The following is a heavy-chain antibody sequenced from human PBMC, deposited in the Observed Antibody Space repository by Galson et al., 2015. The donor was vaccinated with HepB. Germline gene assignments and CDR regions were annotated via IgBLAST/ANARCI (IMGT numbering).Heavy chain of an antibody. D-gene: IGHD1-14*01. CDR3: AREARKGYFYGFYV. V-gene: IGHV1-2*05. Sequence: SVKVSCKASGYTLTGYYIHWLRQAPGQGLEWMGRHNPDRGGANYAQNFQGRVTMTKDTSINTAYMEVSSLRSDDTVVFFCAREARKGYFYGFYVLGQGTPVIVS. J-gene: IGHJ6*02. CDR2: HNPDRGGA. CDR1: GYTLTGYY.